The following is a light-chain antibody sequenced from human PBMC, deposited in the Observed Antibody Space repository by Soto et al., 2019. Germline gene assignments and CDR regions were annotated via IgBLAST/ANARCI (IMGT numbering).Light chain of an antibody. V-gene: IGLV2-8*01. CDR1: SSDVGGYNY. CDR2: EVS. J-gene: IGLJ1*01. CDR3: LSYADTAYV. Sequence: QSALAQPPSASGSPGQSVTISCAGTSSDVGGYNYVSWYQQYPGKVPKLMIYEVSERPSGVPDRFSGSKSGNTASLTVSGLQAEDEADCYCLSYADTAYVFGTGTKVTVL.